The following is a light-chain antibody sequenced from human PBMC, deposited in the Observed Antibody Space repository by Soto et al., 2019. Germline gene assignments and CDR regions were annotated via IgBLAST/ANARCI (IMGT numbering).Light chain of an antibody. J-gene: IGKJ1*01. CDR1: QGISSY. CDR3: QQLNSYPRT. Sequence: IQLTQSPSSLSASVGDRVTITCRASQGISSYLAWYQQKPGKAPKLLIYGASTLQSEVPYRFSGSGSGTDFTLTISSLQPEDFATYYCQQLNSYPRTFGQGTKVEIK. CDR2: GAS. V-gene: IGKV1-9*01.